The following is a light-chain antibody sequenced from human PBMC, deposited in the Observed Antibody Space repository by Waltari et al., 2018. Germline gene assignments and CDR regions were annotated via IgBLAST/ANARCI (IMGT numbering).Light chain of an antibody. V-gene: IGKV3-20*01. CDR2: AAS. J-gene: IGKJ1*01. CDR1: QSVRSNY. CDR3: QQYGSSPRT. Sequence: DIVLTQSPGTLSLSPGERTTLSCRASQSVRSNYLAWYQQKPGQAPRLIIYAASSRATGIPDTFSGSGSGTDFTLTISRLEPEDFAVYYCQQYGSSPRTFGQGTKVEIK.